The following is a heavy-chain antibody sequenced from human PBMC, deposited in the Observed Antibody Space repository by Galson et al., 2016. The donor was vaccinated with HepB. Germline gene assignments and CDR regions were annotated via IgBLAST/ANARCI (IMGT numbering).Heavy chain of an antibody. D-gene: IGHD6-13*01. V-gene: IGHV2-5*02. Sequence: PALVKPTQTLTLTCTFSGFSLSTSGVGVGWIRQPPGKALEWLALIYWDDDKRYSPSLKSRLTITKDTSKNQVVLTMTNMDPVDTATYYCAHGIAAAGTIWFDPWGQGTLVTVSS. CDR3: AHGIAAAGTIWFDP. CDR2: IYWDDDK. CDR1: GFSLSTSGVG. J-gene: IGHJ5*02.